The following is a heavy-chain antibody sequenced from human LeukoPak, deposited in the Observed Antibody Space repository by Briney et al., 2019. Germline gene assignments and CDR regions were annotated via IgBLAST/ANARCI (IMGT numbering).Heavy chain of an antibody. D-gene: IGHD3-10*01. CDR3: ATPYGSGSYDY. CDR1: GFSFKSYA. V-gene: IGHV3-23*01. CDR2: ISGSGGSA. Sequence: GGSLRLSCAASGFSFKSYAMNWVRQAPGKGLEWVSAISGSGGSAYYADSLKGRFAISRDNSKNTLYLQMNSLTVEDTAVYYCATPYGSGSYDYWGQGTLVTVSS. J-gene: IGHJ4*02.